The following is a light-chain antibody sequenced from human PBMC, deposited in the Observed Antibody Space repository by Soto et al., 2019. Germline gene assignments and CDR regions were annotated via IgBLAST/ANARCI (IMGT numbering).Light chain of an antibody. V-gene: IGKV1-5*03. CDR2: KVS. CDR1: QTIGDW. J-gene: IGKJ1*01. Sequence: DIQMTQSPSTLPASVGDRVTITCRASQTIGDWLAWYQQKPGQVPKLLIYKVSTLEGGVPSRFSGSGSGTEFTLTISSLQPDDFANYYCQQSHFYWTFGQGTKVEIK. CDR3: QQSHFYWT.